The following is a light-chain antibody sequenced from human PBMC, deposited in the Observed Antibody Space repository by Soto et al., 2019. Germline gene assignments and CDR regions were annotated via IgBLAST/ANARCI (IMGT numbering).Light chain of an antibody. CDR1: QSVMSN. V-gene: IGKV3-15*01. CDR3: QQYHHWWT. Sequence: EIVMTQSPATPPVSPGERATLSCRASQSVMSNLAWYQQKPGQAPRLLISGASTRASDVAARFRGSGSGSEFTLTITPLQAEHSGEYYCQQYHHWWTFGQGTKVYI. J-gene: IGKJ1*01. CDR2: GAS.